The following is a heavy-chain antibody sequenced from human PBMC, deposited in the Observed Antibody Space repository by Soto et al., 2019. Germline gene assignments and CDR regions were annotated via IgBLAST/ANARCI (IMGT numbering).Heavy chain of an antibody. V-gene: IGHV3-72*01. Sequence: EVQLVESGGGLVQPGGSLRLSCAASGFTFSDHYMDWVRQAPGKGLEWVGRAGNKAHSFTTEYAASVKGRFTISRDDSKNSLYLQMNSLKTEDTAVYYCVRLDGSYYPDYWGQEPWSPSPQ. D-gene: IGHD1-26*01. J-gene: IGHJ4*01. CDR3: VRLDGSYYPDY. CDR2: AGNKAHSFTT. CDR1: GFTFSDHY.